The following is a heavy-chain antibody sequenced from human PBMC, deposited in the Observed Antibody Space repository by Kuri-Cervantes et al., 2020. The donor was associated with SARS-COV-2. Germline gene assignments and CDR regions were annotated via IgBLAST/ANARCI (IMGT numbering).Heavy chain of an antibody. CDR1: GFTFSSYW. D-gene: IGHD6-6*01. J-gene: IGHJ6*03. CDR2: IKYDGSEI. CDR3: ARDQYSSSSGYYFYMDV. V-gene: IGHV3-7*01. Sequence: LSLTCAASGFTFSSYWMSWVRQAPGKGLEWVANIKYDGSEIYYVDSVKGRFTISRDNAKNSLSLEMNSLRAEDTAVYYCARDQYSSSSGYYFYMDVWGNGTTVTVSS.